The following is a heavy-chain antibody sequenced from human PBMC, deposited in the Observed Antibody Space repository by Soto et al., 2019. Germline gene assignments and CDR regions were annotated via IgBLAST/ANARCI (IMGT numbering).Heavy chain of an antibody. CDR1: GYSFTSYW. CDR3: ARKMSYYGDYPGGMDV. D-gene: IGHD4-17*01. CDR2: IYPGDSDT. V-gene: IGHV5-51*01. J-gene: IGHJ6*02. Sequence: GESLKISCKGSGYSFTSYWIGWVRQMPGKGLEWMGIIYPGDSDTRYSPSFQGQVTISADKSISTAYLQWSSLKASDTAMYYCARKMSYYGDYPGGMDVWFHGTTVSGS.